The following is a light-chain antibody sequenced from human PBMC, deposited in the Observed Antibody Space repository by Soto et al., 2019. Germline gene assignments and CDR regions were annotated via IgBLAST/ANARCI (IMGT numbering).Light chain of an antibody. CDR3: QQYNNWPPT. J-gene: IGKJ1*01. V-gene: IGKV3-15*01. CDR1: QSVSSN. Sequence: PGDRDTLSCRASQSVSSNLAWYQQKPGQAPRLLIYGASTRATGFPARFSGSGSGTEFTLTISSLHSEDFAVYYCQQYNNWPPTFGQGTKVDIK. CDR2: GAS.